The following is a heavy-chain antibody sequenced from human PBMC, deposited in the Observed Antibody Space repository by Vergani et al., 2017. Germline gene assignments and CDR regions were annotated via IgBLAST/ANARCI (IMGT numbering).Heavy chain of an antibody. CDR1: GGTFSSYT. V-gene: IGHV1-69*09. D-gene: IGHD3-22*01. Sequence: QVQLVQSGAEVKKPGASVKVSCKASGGTFSSYTISWVRQAPGQGLEWMGRIIPILGIANYAQKFQGRVTVTADKSTSTAYMELSSLRSEDTAVSYWAIAESDYDSSGYYYNLKYCFDYWGQGTLVTVSS. J-gene: IGHJ4*02. CDR3: AIAESDYDSSGYYYNLKYCFDY. CDR2: IIPILGIA.